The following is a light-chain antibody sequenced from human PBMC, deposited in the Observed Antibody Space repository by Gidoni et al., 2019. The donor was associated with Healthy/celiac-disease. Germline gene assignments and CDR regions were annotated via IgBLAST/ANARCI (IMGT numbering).Light chain of an antibody. J-gene: IGKJ4*01. CDR3: QQYDDWRLT. Sequence: EIVMTQSPATLSVSPGERATLSCRASQSIKYKLAWYQQKPGQAPRLLIYGASTRATGIPDRVSGSGSWTEFPLTISSLQSEDFAVYYCQQYDDWRLTFGGGTKVEIK. V-gene: IGKV3-15*01. CDR2: GAS. CDR1: QSIKYK.